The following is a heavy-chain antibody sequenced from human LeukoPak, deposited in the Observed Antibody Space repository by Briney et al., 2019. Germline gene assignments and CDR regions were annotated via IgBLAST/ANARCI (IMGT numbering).Heavy chain of an antibody. CDR3: ARVRGSYLDPIDY. V-gene: IGHV4-34*01. J-gene: IGHJ4*02. CDR2: INHSGST. CDR1: GGSFSGYY. D-gene: IGHD1-26*01. Sequence: SETLSLTCAVYGGSFSGYYWSWIRQPPGKGLEWIGEINHSGSTNYDPSLKSRVTISVDTSKNQFSLKLSSVTAADTAVYYCARVRGSYLDPIDYWGQGTLVTVSS.